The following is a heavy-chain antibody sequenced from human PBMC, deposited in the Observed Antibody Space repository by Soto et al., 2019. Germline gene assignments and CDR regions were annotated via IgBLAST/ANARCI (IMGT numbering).Heavy chain of an antibody. CDR2: ISRYGDFT. CDR3: AKDRCLDHDSRGYLFDN. V-gene: IGHV3-23*01. J-gene: IGHJ4*02. D-gene: IGHD3-22*01. Sequence: EVQLLEPGGDLIQPGGSLRLSCAASGFTFNIYAMAWVRQAPGKGLEWVSAISRYGDFTYYADSVEGRFTISRDNSKNTLYLQVNSLRAEDTALYYCAKDRCLDHDSRGYLFDNWGQGTLVTGSS. CDR1: GFTFNIYA.